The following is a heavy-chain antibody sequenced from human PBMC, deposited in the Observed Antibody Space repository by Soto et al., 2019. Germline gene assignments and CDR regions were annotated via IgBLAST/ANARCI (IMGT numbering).Heavy chain of an antibody. CDR1: GYSFTSYW. CDR2: IYPGDSDT. D-gene: IGHD5-12*01. J-gene: IGHJ4*02. Sequence: GESLKISCNGSGYSFTSYWIGWVRQMPGKGPEWMGIIYPGDSDTRYSPSFQGQVTISADKSISTAYLQWSSLKASDTAMYYCARATERWLQSTFDYWGQGTLVTVYS. V-gene: IGHV5-51*01. CDR3: ARATERWLQSTFDY.